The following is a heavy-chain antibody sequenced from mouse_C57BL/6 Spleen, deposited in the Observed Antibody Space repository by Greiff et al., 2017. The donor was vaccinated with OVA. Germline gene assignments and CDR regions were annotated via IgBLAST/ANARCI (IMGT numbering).Heavy chain of an antibody. V-gene: IGHV5-4*03. Sequence: EVKVVESGGGLVKPGGSLKLSCAASGFTFSSYAMSWVRQTPEKRLEWVATISDGGSYTYYPDNVKGRYTISRDNAKNNLYLQMSHLKSEDTAMYYCARVELGREDYWGQGTTLTVSS. CDR1: GFTFSSYA. D-gene: IGHD4-1*01. J-gene: IGHJ2*01. CDR2: ISDGGSYT. CDR3: ARVELGREDY.